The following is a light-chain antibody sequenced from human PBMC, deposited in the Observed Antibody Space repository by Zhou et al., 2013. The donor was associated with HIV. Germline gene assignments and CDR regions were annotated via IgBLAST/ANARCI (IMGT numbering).Light chain of an antibody. CDR1: QNVDTY. CDR3: HQYSSSLIT. J-gene: IGKJ5*01. CDR2: DAS. Sequence: EIVLTQSPVTLSLSPGDRATLSCRASQNVDTYLAWYQHKPGQAPRLLIYDASNRATGVPPRFSGSGFGTDFTLTISSLESDDFAVYYCHQYSSSLITFGQGTRLEI. V-gene: IGKV3-11*01.